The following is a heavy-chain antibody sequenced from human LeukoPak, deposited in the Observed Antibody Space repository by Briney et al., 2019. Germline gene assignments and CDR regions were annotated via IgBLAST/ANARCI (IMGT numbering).Heavy chain of an antibody. D-gene: IGHD3-22*01. CDR3: ARDGYYYDSSGYYWGYFDY. CDR1: GFTVSSNY. Sequence: GGSLRLSCAASGFTVSSNYMSWVRRAPGKGLEWVSVIYSGGSTYYADSVKGRFTISRDNSKNTLYLQMNSLRAEDTAVYYCARDGYYYDSSGYYWGYFDYWGQGTLVTVSS. J-gene: IGHJ4*02. V-gene: IGHV3-66*02. CDR2: IYSGGST.